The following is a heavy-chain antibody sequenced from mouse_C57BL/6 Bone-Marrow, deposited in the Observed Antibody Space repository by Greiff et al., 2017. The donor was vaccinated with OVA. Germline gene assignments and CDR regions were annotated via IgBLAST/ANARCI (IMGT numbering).Heavy chain of an antibody. Sequence: QVQLQQPGAELVKPGASVKLSCKASGYTFTSYWMQWVNQRPGQGLEWIGEIDPSDSYTNYNQKFKGKATLTVDTSSSTAYMQLSSLTSEDSAVYYWARDLGRIFFFAYWGQGTLVTVSA. CDR1: GYTFTSYW. J-gene: IGHJ3*01. CDR3: ARDLGRIFFFAY. CDR2: IDPSDSYT. V-gene: IGHV1-50*01.